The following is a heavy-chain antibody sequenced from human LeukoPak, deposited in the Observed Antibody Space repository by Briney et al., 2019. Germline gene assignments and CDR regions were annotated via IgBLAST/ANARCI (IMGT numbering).Heavy chain of an antibody. CDR3: ARDQAFTPNYYYYYMDV. J-gene: IGHJ6*03. Sequence: GGSLRLSCAASGFTFSNYAMRWVRQAPGKGLEWVSGISGSGDSTYYADSVKGRLTISRDNAKNSLYLQMNSLRAEDTAVYYCARDQAFTPNYYYYYMDVWGKGTTVTVSS. CDR1: GFTFSNYA. V-gene: IGHV3-23*01. CDR2: ISGSGDST.